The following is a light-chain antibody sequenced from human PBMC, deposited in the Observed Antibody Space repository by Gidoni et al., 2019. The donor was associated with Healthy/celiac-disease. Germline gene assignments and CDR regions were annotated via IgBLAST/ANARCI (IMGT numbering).Light chain of an antibody. CDR1: SSNIGSNY. V-gene: IGLV1-47*01. CDR3: AAWDDSLSGWV. Sequence: QSVLTQPPSASGTPGQRVTISCSGSSSNIGSNYVYWYQQLPGTAPNLLISRNNQRPSGVPDRFSVSKSGTSAALAISGLRSEDEADYYCAAWDDSLSGWVFGGGTKLTVL. J-gene: IGLJ3*02. CDR2: RNN.